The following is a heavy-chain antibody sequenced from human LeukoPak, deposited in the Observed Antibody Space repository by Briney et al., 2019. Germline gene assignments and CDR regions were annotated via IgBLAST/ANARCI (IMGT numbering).Heavy chain of an antibody. J-gene: IGHJ4*02. D-gene: IGHD6-19*01. V-gene: IGHV4-39*01. CDR3: ARKGVAVAGNFDY. CDR2: IYYNGNT. Sequence: PSETLSLTCTVSGGSISSVIYYWGWIRQPPGKGLEWIGSIYYNGNTYYNPSLMSRVTISADTSKNQFSLKLSSVTAADTAVYYCARKGVAVAGNFDYWGQGTLVTVSS. CDR1: GGSISSVIYY.